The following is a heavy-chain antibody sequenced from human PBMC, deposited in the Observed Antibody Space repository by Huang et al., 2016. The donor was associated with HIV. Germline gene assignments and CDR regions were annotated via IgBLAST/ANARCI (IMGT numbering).Heavy chain of an antibody. CDR1: GYTFTNYD. CDR3: ARGFGINYNHEAFDV. CDR2: MNPKSGKV. J-gene: IGHJ3*01. D-gene: IGHD3-10*01. V-gene: IGHV1-8*01. Sequence: QIQLAQSGAEVKKPGASVKVYCKAFGYTFTNYDINWVRQASGQGLEWRGLMNPKSGKVGYTKKFQGRVAILRNSSINTSYLEVTSLTSEDTAVYYCARGFGINYNHEAFDVWGQGTMVTVSS.